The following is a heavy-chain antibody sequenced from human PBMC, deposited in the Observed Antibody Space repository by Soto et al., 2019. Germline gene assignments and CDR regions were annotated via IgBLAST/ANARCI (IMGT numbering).Heavy chain of an antibody. Sequence: EVQLVESGGGLLQPGGPLRLSCAASGFTFSRHAMYWVRQAPGKGLEWVSYISSSGDTTYYADSVKGRFTVSRDNDKDSMSPQMNSLRAEDTAVYYCLNGDYYVGQGTLVTVSS. D-gene: IGHD4-17*01. V-gene: IGHV3-48*01. J-gene: IGHJ4*02. CDR2: ISSSGDTT. CDR1: GFTFSRHA. CDR3: LNGDYY.